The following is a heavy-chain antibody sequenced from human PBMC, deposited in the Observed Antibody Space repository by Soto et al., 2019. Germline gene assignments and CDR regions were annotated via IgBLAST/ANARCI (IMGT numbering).Heavy chain of an antibody. J-gene: IGHJ4*02. CDR1: GGSISSYY. CDR2: IYYSGST. Sequence: PSETLSLTCTVSGGSISSYYWSWIRQPPGKGLEWIGYIYYSGSTNYNPSLKSRVTISVDTSKNQFSLKMSSVTAADTAVYYFARHRRVSSVYDPIPGCFDSWGQGILVTVSS. CDR3: ARHRRVSSVYDPIPGCFDS. D-gene: IGHD5-12*01. V-gene: IGHV4-59*08.